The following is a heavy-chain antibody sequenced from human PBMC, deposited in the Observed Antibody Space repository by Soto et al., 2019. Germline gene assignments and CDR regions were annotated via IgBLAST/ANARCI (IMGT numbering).Heavy chain of an antibody. D-gene: IGHD3-9*01. J-gene: IGHJ5*02. Sequence: SETLSLTCSVSGGSISTVGHYWTWIRQPPGKGLEWIGSIYHTGSTYYSKSLRSRLTMSVDTSKSQFSLRLSSVTAADTAVCYCARARTSYDILTGYPTSNWFDPWGQGTLVTVSS. V-gene: IGHV4-31*03. CDR3: ARARTSYDILTGYPTSNWFDP. CDR1: GGSISTVGHY. CDR2: IYHTGST.